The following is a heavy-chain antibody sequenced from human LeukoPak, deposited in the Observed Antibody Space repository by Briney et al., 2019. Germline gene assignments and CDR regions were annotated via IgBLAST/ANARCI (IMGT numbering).Heavy chain of an antibody. CDR3: ARMSTVTTRWFFDY. D-gene: IGHD4-17*01. CDR1: GGSISSGSYY. Sequence: PSQTLSLICTVSGGSISSGSYYWSWIWQPAGKGLEWIGRIYTSGSTTYNPSLKSRVTMSVDTSKNQFSLKLHSVTAADTAVYYCARMSTVTTRWFFDYWGQGTLVTVSS. CDR2: IYTSGST. V-gene: IGHV4-61*02. J-gene: IGHJ4*02.